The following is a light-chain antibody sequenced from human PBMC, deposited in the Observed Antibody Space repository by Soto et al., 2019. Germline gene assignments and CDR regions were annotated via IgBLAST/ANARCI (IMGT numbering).Light chain of an antibody. Sequence: QSVLTQPASVSGSPGQSITISCTGTSNDVGLYNYVSWYQRHPGKAPKLMIYDVASRPSGVSNRFSGSKSGNTASLTISGLQVEDEADYYCAAWDDSLNGWVFGGGTKLTVL. V-gene: IGLV2-14*01. J-gene: IGLJ3*02. CDR1: SNDVGLYNY. CDR3: AAWDDSLNGWV. CDR2: DVA.